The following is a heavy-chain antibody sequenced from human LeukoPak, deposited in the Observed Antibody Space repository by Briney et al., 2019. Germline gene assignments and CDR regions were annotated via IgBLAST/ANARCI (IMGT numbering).Heavy chain of an antibody. CDR3: AREGEYFQH. J-gene: IGHJ1*01. CDR1: GFTFSSYS. V-gene: IGHV3-21*01. CDR2: ISSSGSFI. Sequence: GGSLRLSCAASGFTFSSYSMNWVRQAPGKGLEWVSSISSSGSFIYYPDSVKGRFTISRDNAKNSLYLQMNSLRAEDTAVYYCAREGEYFQHWGQGTLVTVSS.